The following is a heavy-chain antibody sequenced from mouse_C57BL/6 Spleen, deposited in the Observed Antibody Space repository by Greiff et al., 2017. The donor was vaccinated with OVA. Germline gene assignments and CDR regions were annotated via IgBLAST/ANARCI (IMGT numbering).Heavy chain of an antibody. D-gene: IGHD1-1*01. V-gene: IGHV1-62-2*01. J-gene: IGHJ1*03. CDR3: ARHGVYYYGSSYDWYFDV. Sequence: VQLQQSGAELVKPGASVKLSCKASGYTFTEYTIHWVKQRSGQGLEWIGWFYPGSGSIKYNEKFKDKATLTADKSSSTVYMELSRLTSEDSAVYFCARHGVYYYGSSYDWYFDVWGTGTTVTVSS. CDR2: FYPGSGSI. CDR1: GYTFTEYT.